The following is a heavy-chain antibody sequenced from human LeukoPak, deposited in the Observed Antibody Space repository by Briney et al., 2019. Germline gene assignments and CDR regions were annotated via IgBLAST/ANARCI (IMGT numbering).Heavy chain of an antibody. CDR2: INPNSGGT. Sequence: ASVKVSCKASGYTFTGYYMHWVRQAPGQGLEWMGWINPNSGGTNYAQKFQGRVTMTRDTSISTAYMELSRLRSDDTAVYYCARVVDGSGSYYNGGYWGQGTLVTVSS. CDR1: GYTFTGYY. CDR3: ARVVDGSGSYYNGGY. V-gene: IGHV1-2*02. D-gene: IGHD3-10*01. J-gene: IGHJ4*02.